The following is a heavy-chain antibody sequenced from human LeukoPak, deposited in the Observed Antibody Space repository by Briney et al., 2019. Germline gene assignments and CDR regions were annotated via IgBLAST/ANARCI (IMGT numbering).Heavy chain of an antibody. Sequence: PSETLSLTCALSGGSISSSNWWSWVRQPPGKGLEWIGEIYHSGSTNYNPSLKSRVTISVDKSKNQFSLKLSSVTAADTAVYYCAVYCGGDCYSGVNNWFDPWGQGTLVTVSS. D-gene: IGHD2-21*02. CDR1: GGSISSSNW. V-gene: IGHV4-4*02. CDR2: IYHSGST. CDR3: AVYCGGDCYSGVNNWFDP. J-gene: IGHJ5*02.